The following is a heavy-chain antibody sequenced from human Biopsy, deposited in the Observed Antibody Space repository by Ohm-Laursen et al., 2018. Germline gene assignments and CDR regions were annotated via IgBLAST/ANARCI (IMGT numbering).Heavy chain of an antibody. V-gene: IGHV1-2*02. CDR3: ARDRMVTIITLVRADTFDI. CDR2: IDPNSGAT. D-gene: IGHD3-10*01. Sequence: SVKVSCKSSGYTFSGYYIHWVRQAPGQGLEWMGWIDPNSGATNYAQKFQGRVTMTSDTSISTAYIELRRLISDDTAVYFCARDRMVTIITLVRADTFDIWGQGTLVSVSS. J-gene: IGHJ3*02. CDR1: GYTFSGYY.